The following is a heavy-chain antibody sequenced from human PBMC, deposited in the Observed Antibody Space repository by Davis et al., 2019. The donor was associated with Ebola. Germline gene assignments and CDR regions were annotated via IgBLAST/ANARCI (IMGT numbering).Heavy chain of an antibody. CDR1: GGSISSYY. CDR3: ASGVVAFDI. D-gene: IGHD2-15*01. J-gene: IGHJ3*02. CDR2: IYHSGST. Sequence: MPSETLSLTCTVSGGSISSYYWSWIRQPPGKGLEWIGYIYHSGSTYYNPSLKSRVTISVDTSKNQFSLKLSSVTAADTAVYYCASGVVAFDIWGQGTMVTVSS. V-gene: IGHV4-59*04.